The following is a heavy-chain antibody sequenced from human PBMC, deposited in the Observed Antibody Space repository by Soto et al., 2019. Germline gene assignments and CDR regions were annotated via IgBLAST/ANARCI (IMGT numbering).Heavy chain of an antibody. V-gene: IGHV4-31*03. CDR2: ISYSGGT. J-gene: IGHJ4*02. D-gene: IGHD3-10*01. CDR3: ARQSSYYYASGSYYRPQDY. CDR1: GGSISIGGYY. Sequence: SETLSLTCTVSGGSISIGGYYWSWIRQHQGKGLEWIGYISYSGGTYYNPSLKSRVTISVDTSKNQFSLKLSSVTAADTAVYYCARQSSYYYASGSYYRPQDYWGQGTPVTVSS.